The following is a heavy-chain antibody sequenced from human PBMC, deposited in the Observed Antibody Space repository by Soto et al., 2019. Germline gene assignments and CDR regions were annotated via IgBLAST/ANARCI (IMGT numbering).Heavy chain of an antibody. D-gene: IGHD2-15*01. CDR3: ARVIPSIDIYGMDV. CDR1: GDYISTYY. CDR2: IHPSGST. V-gene: IGHV4-4*07. J-gene: IGHJ6*02. Sequence: QVQLQQSGPGLVKPSETLSLTCTVSGDYISTYYWSWIRQPAGQGLEWIGRIHPSGSTNYHPSLTSRVSMSVDTSMNQISLKLTTVTAADKAVYYCARVIPSIDIYGMDVWGQGTTVTVS.